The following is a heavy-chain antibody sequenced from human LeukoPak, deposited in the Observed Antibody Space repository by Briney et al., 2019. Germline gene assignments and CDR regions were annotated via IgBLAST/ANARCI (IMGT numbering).Heavy chain of an antibody. V-gene: IGHV1-2*06. J-gene: IGHJ4*02. CDR3: ARDYCSSTSCLFDY. CDR2: INPNSGGT. CDR1: GYTFSGYY. D-gene: IGHD2-2*01. Sequence: ASVKVSCKASGYTFSGYYMHWVRQAPGQGLEWMGRINPNSGGTNYAQKFQGRVTMTRDTSISTAYMELSRLRSDNTAVYYCARDYCSSTSCLFDYWGQGTLVTVSS.